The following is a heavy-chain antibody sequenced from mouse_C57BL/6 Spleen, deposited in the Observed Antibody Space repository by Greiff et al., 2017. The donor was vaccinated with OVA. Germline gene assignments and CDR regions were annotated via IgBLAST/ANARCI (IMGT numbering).Heavy chain of an antibody. Sequence: LVESGAELVKPGASVKMSCKASGYTFTTYPLEWLKQNHGKSLEWIGIFHPYNDDTKYTEKFKGKATLTVEKSSSTVYLELSRLTADDSAFYYCARNYGSSYGFDYWGQGTTLTVSS. CDR2: FHPYNDDT. J-gene: IGHJ2*01. CDR1: GYTFTTYP. V-gene: IGHV1-47*01. CDR3: ARNYGSSYGFDY. D-gene: IGHD1-1*01.